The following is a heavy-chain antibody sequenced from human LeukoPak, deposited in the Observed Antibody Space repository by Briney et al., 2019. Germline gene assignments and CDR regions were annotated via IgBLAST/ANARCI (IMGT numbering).Heavy chain of an antibody. CDR1: GFTFSSYA. CDR3: AKASNSSSWYFYFDY. CDR2: ISGSGGST. J-gene: IGHJ4*02. D-gene: IGHD6-13*01. Sequence: GGSLRLSCAASGFTFSSYAMSWVRQAPGKGLEWVSAISGSGGSTYHADSVKGRFTISRDNSMNTLYLQMNSLRAEDTAVYYCAKASNSSSWYFYFDYWGQGTLVTVSS. V-gene: IGHV3-23*01.